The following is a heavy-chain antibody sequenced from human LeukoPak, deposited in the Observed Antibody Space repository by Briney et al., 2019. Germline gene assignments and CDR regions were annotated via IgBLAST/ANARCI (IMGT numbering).Heavy chain of an antibody. CDR3: ARFGEGDYYFDY. D-gene: IGHD3-10*01. CDR1: GGSISGSSYY. J-gene: IGHJ4*02. V-gene: IGHV4-39*01. Sequence: SETLSLTCTVSGGSISGSSYYWGWIRQPPGKGLEWIGSIYYSGSTYYNPSLKSRVTISVDTSKNQFSLKLSSVTAADTAVYYCARFGEGDYYFDYWGQGILVTVSS. CDR2: IYYSGST.